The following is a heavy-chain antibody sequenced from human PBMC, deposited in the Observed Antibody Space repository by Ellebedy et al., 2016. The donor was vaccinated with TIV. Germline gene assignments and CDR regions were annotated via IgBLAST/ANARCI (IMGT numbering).Heavy chain of an antibody. J-gene: IGHJ6*04. Sequence: GESLKISCKASGYNFTSYWITWVRQLPGKVLEWMGRIDPSDSYMNYSPSFEGRVTMSVDTSINTAYIQWSSLKTSDSATYYCARQLAPGDVWGKGTTVIVSS. V-gene: IGHV5-10-1*01. CDR2: IDPSDSYM. CDR3: ARQLAPGDV. CDR1: GYNFTSYW. D-gene: IGHD1-1*01.